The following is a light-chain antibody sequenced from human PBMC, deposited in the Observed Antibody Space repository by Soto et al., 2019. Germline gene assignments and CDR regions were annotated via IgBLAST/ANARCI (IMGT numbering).Light chain of an antibody. CDR1: SSDVGGYNY. J-gene: IGLJ2*01. Sequence: HYALTQPASVSGSPGQSITISCTGTSSDVGGYNYVSWYQQHPGKAPKLIIYNVSNRPSGVSNRFSGSKSGNTASLTISGLQAEDEGHYYCSSFTSSNTVLFGGGTKVTVL. CDR2: NVS. CDR3: SSFTSSNTVL. V-gene: IGLV2-14*01.